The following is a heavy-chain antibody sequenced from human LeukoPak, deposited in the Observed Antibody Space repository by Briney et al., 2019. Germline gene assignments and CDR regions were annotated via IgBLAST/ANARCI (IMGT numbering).Heavy chain of an antibody. V-gene: IGHV4-34*01. CDR2: INHSGST. J-gene: IGHJ6*03. Sequence: PSETLSLTCAVYGGSFSGYYWSWIRQPPGKGLEWIGEINHSGSTNYIPSLKSRVAISVDTSKNQFSLKLSSVIAADTAVYYCARTTEGYCSSASCFGFSYSYYMDVWGKGTTVTISS. D-gene: IGHD2-2*01. CDR1: GGSFSGYY. CDR3: ARTTEGYCSSASCFGFSYSYYMDV.